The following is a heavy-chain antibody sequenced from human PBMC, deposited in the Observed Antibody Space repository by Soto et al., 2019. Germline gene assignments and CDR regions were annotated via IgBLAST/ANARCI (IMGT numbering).Heavy chain of an antibody. V-gene: IGHV4-31*03. CDR1: GVSIRSINYY. CDR2: IYYSGST. D-gene: IGHD2-15*01. Sequence: SETLSLTCTVSGVSIRSINYYWSWIRQHPGKGLEWIGYIYYSGSTYYNPSLKSRVTISMDTSKNQFSLKLTSVTAADSAAYYCARDRYCSGSSCWPGDAFDIWGQGAMVTVSS. CDR3: ARDRYCSGSSCWPGDAFDI. J-gene: IGHJ3*02.